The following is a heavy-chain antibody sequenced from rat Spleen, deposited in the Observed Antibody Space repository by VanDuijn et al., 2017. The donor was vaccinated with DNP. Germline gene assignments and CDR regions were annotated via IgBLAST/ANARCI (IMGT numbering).Heavy chain of an antibody. CDR3: ATEIVLTTEDQYYFDY. Sequence: EVQLVESGGDLVQPGRSLKLSCVASGFTFNNYWMTWIRQVPGKGLEWIASITSGVGSTSYPDSVKGRFTISRDNAKSTLYLQMDSLRSEDTATYYCATEIVLTTEDQYYFDYWGQGVMVTVSS. J-gene: IGHJ2*01. D-gene: IGHD1-11*01. V-gene: IGHV5-31*01. CDR1: GFTFNNYW. CDR2: ITSGVGST.